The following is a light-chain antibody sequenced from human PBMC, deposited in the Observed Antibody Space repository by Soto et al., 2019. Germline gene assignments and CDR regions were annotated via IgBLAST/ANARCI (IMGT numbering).Light chain of an antibody. J-gene: IGKJ5*01. Sequence: DFPMTQSPSSLSASVGDTVTISCRASQYIATSVNWYQQKPGNAPKLLIYAASSLQTGVPSRLSGSGSGTDFTLTVSSLQPEDFATYYCQQSYSTPITFGQGTRLEIK. V-gene: IGKV1-39*01. CDR2: AAS. CDR1: QYIATS. CDR3: QQSYSTPIT.